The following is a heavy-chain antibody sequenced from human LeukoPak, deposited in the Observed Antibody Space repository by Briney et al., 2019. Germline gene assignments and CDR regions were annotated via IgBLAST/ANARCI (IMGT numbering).Heavy chain of an antibody. Sequence: SETLSLTCTVSGASISSTPSYWGWIRQPPGKGLEWIGSIYYTGTTYYSPSLKSRVTISIDTSNNRFSLRLTSVTAADTALYYCARRMPSSGYSYDFWGLGTLISVSS. CDR3: ARRMPSSGYSYDF. CDR1: GASISSTPSY. CDR2: IYYTGTT. D-gene: IGHD6-13*01. V-gene: IGHV4-39*01. J-gene: IGHJ4*02.